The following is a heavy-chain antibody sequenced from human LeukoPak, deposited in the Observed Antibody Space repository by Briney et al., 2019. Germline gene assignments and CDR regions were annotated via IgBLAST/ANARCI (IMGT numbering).Heavy chain of an antibody. CDR3: ARSVWRYCSSTSCYYFDY. Sequence: PGGSLRLSCAASGFTSSSYGMHWVRQAPGKGLEWVAVIWYDGSNKYYADSVKGRFTISRDNSKNTLYLQMNSLRAEDTAVYYCARSVWRYCSSTSCYYFDYWGQGTLVTVSS. CDR1: GFTSSSYG. D-gene: IGHD2-2*01. CDR2: IWYDGSNK. J-gene: IGHJ4*02. V-gene: IGHV3-33*01.